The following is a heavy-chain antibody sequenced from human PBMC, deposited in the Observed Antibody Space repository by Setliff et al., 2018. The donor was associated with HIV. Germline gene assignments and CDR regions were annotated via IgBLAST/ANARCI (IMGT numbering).Heavy chain of an antibody. J-gene: IGHJ3*02. Sequence: SETLSLTCTVSGGSFNNYHWSWIRQPAGKGLEWIGRIYDSGATNYNPSLQSRVTISLDTSKNQFSLKVNSVTAADTAVYYCAREHCSGGSCNGFDIWGQGTMVTVSS. D-gene: IGHD2-15*01. CDR3: AREHCSGGSCNGFDI. V-gene: IGHV4-4*07. CDR2: IYDSGAT. CDR1: GGSFNNYH.